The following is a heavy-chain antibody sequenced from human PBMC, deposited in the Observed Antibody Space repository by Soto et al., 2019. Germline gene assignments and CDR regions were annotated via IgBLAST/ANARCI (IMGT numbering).Heavy chain of an antibody. Sequence: ASVKVSCKAIGYSFTSHYMHWVRQAPGQGLEWMGTIYPGGVNIGYAQKFEGRVTMTKDTSTSTVYMELNSLTSEDTAVYYCARDQSWHDLVWWFHPSGQGTLVTVSS. CDR3: ARDQSWHDLVWWFHP. CDR1: GYSFTSHY. J-gene: IGHJ5*02. CDR2: IYPGGVNI. V-gene: IGHV1-46*03. D-gene: IGHD1-1*01.